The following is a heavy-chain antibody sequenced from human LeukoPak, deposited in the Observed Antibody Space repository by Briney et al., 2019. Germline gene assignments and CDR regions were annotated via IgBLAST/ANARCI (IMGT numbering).Heavy chain of an antibody. CDR2: ISGSGGST. Sequence: GGTLRLSCAASGFTFSSYGMSWVRQAPGKGLEWVSAISGSGGSTYYADSVKGRFTISRDNSKNTLYLQMNSLRAEDTAVYYCAKDVRPYYYDSSGYYGPVDTGYYFDYWGQGTLVTVSS. CDR1: GFTFSSYG. CDR3: AKDVRPYYYDSSGYYGPVDTGYYFDY. V-gene: IGHV3-23*01. J-gene: IGHJ4*02. D-gene: IGHD3-22*01.